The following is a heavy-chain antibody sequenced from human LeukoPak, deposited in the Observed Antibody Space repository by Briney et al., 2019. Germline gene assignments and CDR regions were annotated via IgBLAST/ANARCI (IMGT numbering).Heavy chain of an antibody. CDR2: INPNSGGT. V-gene: IGHV1-2*02. D-gene: IGHD3-10*01. CDR1: GYTFTGYY. Sequence: RASVKVSCKASGYTFTGYYMHWVRQAPGQGLEWMGWINPNSGGTNYAQKFQGRVTMTRDTSISTAYMELSRLRSDDTAVYYCARDYGSGSYYPDYWGQGTLVTVSS. CDR3: ARDYGSGSYYPDY. J-gene: IGHJ4*02.